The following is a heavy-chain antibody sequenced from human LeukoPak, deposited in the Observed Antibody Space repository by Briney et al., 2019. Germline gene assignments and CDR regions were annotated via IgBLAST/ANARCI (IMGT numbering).Heavy chain of an antibody. CDR1: GFTFSSYV. D-gene: IGHD3-3*01. Sequence: GGSLRLSCAASGFTFSSYVMTWVRQAPGAGLEWVSAVGTHSTSTDYSDSVKGRFTISRDDSKNTVFLQMTSLRVEDTALYYCTRRVRGTPDYSGLGTLVTVSS. CDR2: VGTHSTST. CDR3: TRRVRGTPDY. V-gene: IGHV3-23*01. J-gene: IGHJ4*02.